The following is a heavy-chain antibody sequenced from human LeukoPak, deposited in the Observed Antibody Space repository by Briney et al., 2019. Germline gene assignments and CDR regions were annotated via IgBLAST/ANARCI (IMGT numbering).Heavy chain of an antibody. J-gene: IGHJ4*02. CDR1: GFTFTSYS. CDR3: ARDQYGDYGFDY. Sequence: GGSLRLSCAASGFTFTSYSMNWVRQAPGKGLEWVSSISSSSSYIYYADSVKGRFTISRDNAKNSLYLQMNSLRAEDTAVYYCARDQYGDYGFDYWGQGTLVTVPS. CDR2: ISSSSSYI. D-gene: IGHD4-17*01. V-gene: IGHV3-21*01.